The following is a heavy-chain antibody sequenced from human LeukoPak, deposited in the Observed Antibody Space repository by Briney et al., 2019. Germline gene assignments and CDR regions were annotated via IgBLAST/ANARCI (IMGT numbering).Heavy chain of an antibody. Sequence: GGTLRLSCAASGFTFNKYAMSWVRQSPGKGLEWVSAIGRSGANSYYATSVKGRFSVSRDNSKNTLYLQMNSLRADDTAVYYCAREPYYYDSSGYSVDYWGQGTLVTVSS. CDR2: IGRSGANS. V-gene: IGHV3-23*01. D-gene: IGHD3-22*01. J-gene: IGHJ4*02. CDR1: GFTFNKYA. CDR3: AREPYYYDSSGYSVDY.